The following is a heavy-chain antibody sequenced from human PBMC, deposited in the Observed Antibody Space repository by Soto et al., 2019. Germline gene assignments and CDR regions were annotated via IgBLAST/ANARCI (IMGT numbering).Heavy chain of an antibody. V-gene: IGHV4-39*07. D-gene: IGHD3-22*01. CDR3: ASGRSYYYDSSGYGLDP. CDR1: GDSITASYSN. Sequence: SETLSLTCTVSGDSITASYSNWAWIRQPPGKGLEWIGTFYYSGTTSQNPPLRSRITISGDTSRNQFSLKLSSVTAADTAVYYCASGRSYYYDSSGYGLDPWGQGTLVTVSS. CDR2: FYYSGTT. J-gene: IGHJ5*02.